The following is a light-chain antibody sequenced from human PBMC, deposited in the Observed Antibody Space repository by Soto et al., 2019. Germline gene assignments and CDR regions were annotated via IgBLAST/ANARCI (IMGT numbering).Light chain of an antibody. CDR3: QQRSNWPPWT. Sequence: EVVLTQSPATLSLSPGERATLSCRARQTVSIYVAWYQQKPGQAPRLLIYNTSNRATGIPARFLGSGSGTDFTLTISSLEPEDFAVYYCQQRSNWPPWTFGQGTKVEIK. CDR2: NTS. J-gene: IGKJ1*01. V-gene: IGKV3-11*01. CDR1: QTVSIY.